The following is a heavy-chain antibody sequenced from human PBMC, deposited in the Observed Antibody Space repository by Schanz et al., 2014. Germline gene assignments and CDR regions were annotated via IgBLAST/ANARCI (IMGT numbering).Heavy chain of an antibody. Sequence: QVQLQESGPGLVKPSQTLSLTCAVSGGSISSGGYSWNWIRQPPGKGLEWIVYIYYSGSTYYNPSLKSRVTISVDTSKNQFPLKLSSVTAADTAVYYCARGGRTTYNYYYGMDVWGQGTTVTVSS. J-gene: IGHJ6*02. CDR2: IYYSGST. V-gene: IGHV4-30-4*07. CDR3: ARGGRTTYNYYYGMDV. CDR1: GGSISSGGYS. D-gene: IGHD1-1*01.